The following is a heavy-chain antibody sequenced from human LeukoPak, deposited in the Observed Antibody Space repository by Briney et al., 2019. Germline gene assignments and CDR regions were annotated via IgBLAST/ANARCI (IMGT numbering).Heavy chain of an antibody. CDR1: GYTFTSYG. CDR2: TSAYNGNT. CDR3: ARDSYGGTTGY. J-gene: IGHJ4*02. Sequence: ASVKVSCKASGYTFTSYGISWVRQAPGQGLEWMGWTSAYNGNTNYAQILQGRVTMTTDTSTSTAYMELRGLRSDDTAVYYCARDSYGGTTGYWGQGTLVTVSS. V-gene: IGHV1-18*01. D-gene: IGHD4-23*01.